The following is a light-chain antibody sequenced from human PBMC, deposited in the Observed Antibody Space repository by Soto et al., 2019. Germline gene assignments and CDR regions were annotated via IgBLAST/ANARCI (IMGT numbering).Light chain of an antibody. CDR3: SSFTSRFTFNYI. V-gene: IGLV2-14*01. CDR2: EVT. CDR1: SSDVGGYNY. J-gene: IGLJ1*01. Sequence: QSALTQPASVSGSPGQSITISCTGTSSDVGGYNYVSWYQQHPGKAPKIIIYEVTNRPSGFSNRFSGSKSGNTASLTISGLQAEDDADYYCSSFTSRFTFNYIFGTGTKLTVL.